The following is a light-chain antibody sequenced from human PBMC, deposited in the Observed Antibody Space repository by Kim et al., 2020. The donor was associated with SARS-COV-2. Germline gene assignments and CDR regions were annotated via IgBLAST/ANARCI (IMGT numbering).Light chain of an antibody. CDR2: MAS. J-gene: IGKJ4*01. V-gene: IGKV1-5*03. CDR1: ENINKW. CDR3: QQDNAFPLT. Sequence: DIRMTQSPSTLSASVGDRVTITCRASENINKWLVWYQQKPGKAPKVLIYMASSLESGVPSRFSGSGSGTEFSLTISSLQPDDFATYYCQQDNAFPLTFGGGTKVEIK.